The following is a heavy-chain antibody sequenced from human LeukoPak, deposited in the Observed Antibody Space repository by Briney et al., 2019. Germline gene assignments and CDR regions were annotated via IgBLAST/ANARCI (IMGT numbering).Heavy chain of an antibody. Sequence: PSETLSLTCTVSGGSISSYYWSWIRQPPGKGLEWIGYIYNSGSTYYNPSLKSRVTISVDRSKNQFSLKLSSVTAADTAVYYCARGVRPVVHWGQGTLVTVSS. CDR1: GGSISSYY. D-gene: IGHD3-10*01. J-gene: IGHJ4*02. CDR2: IYNSGST. CDR3: ARGVRPVVH. V-gene: IGHV4-59*12.